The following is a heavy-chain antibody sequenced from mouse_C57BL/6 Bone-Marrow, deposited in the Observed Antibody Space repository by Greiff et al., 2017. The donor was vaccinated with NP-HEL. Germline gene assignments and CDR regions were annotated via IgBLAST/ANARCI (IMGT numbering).Heavy chain of an antibody. D-gene: IGHD1-1*02. V-gene: IGHV1-82*01. CDR3: ARGGPYWYFDV. CDR2: IYPGDGDT. J-gene: IGHJ1*03. Sequence: ESGPELVKPGASVKISCKASGYAFSSSWMNWVKQRPGKGLEWIGRIYPGDGDTNYNGKFKGKATLTADKSSSTAYMQLSSLTSEDSAVYFCARGGPYWYFDVWGTGTTVTVSS. CDR1: GYAFSSSW.